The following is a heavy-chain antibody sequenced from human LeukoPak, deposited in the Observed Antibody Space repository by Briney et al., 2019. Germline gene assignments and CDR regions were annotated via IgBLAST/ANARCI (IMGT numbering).Heavy chain of an antibody. V-gene: IGHV3-21*04. CDR2: ISSSSSYI. CDR1: GFTFSSYS. D-gene: IGHD2-15*01. CDR3: AKDQLNRFCSGGSCSITHDY. Sequence: GGSLRLSCAASGFTFSSYSMNWVRQAPGKGLEWVSSISSSSSYIYYADPVKGRFTISRDNAKNSLYLQMNSLRAEDTAVYYCAKDQLNRFCSGGSCSITHDYWGQGTLVTVSS. J-gene: IGHJ4*02.